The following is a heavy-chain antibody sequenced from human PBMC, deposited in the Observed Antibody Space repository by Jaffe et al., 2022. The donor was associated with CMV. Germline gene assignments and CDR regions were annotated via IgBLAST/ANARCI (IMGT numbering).Heavy chain of an antibody. CDR2: IYWDDDK. CDR3: AHRSSGWYGQDYYYMDV. V-gene: IGHV2-5*02. J-gene: IGHJ6*03. Sequence: QITLKESGPTVVKPTQTLTLTCTFSGFSLSTSGMGVGWIRQPPGKALEWLAVIYWDDDKRYSPSLKSRLTITKDTSENQVVLTMTNMDPVDTATYYCAHRSSGWYGQDYYYMDVWGKGTTVSVSS. D-gene: IGHD6-13*01. CDR1: GFSLSTSGMG.